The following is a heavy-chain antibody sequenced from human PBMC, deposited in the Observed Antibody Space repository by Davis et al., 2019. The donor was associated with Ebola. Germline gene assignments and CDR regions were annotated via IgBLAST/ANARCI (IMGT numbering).Heavy chain of an antibody. Sequence: GGSLRLSCAATGFTVRTYFMNWVRQAPGKGLEWVSVIQSGGGTYYADSVKGRFTISRDNSKNTLYLQMNSLRVEDTAVYYCARDAAAAGNFDYWGQGTLVTVSS. V-gene: IGHV3-66*02. J-gene: IGHJ4*02. D-gene: IGHD6-13*01. CDR1: GFTVRTYF. CDR3: ARDAAAAGNFDY. CDR2: IQSGGGT.